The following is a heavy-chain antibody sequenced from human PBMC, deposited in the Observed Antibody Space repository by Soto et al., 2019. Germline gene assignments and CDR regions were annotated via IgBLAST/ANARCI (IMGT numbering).Heavy chain of an antibody. CDR3: ARGGEWLRFFDF. Sequence: QVQLVQSGAEVKKPGASVKVSCKASGYTFTSYGISWVRQAPGQGLEWMGWISAYNGNTSYAQKLQGRVTMTTDTSTSTDYMGLRCLRSDASVVYYCARGGEWLRFFDFWGQGTLVTVFS. CDR1: GYTFTSYG. CDR2: ISAYNGNT. V-gene: IGHV1-18*01. J-gene: IGHJ4*02. D-gene: IGHD5-12*01.